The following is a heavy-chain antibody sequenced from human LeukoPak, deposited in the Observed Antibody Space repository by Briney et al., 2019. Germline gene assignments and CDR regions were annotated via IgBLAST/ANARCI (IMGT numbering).Heavy chain of an antibody. CDR1: GFTFSTYD. J-gene: IGHJ4*02. V-gene: IGHV3-30-3*01. D-gene: IGHD6-19*01. CDR3: ASSHSSGWYYFDY. Sequence: GGSLRLSCAASGFTFSTYDMHWVRQAPGKGLEWVAVISYDGSNKYYADSVKGRFTISRDNSKNTLYLQMNSLRAEDTAVYYCASSHSSGWYYFDYGGQGTLVTVSS. CDR2: ISYDGSNK.